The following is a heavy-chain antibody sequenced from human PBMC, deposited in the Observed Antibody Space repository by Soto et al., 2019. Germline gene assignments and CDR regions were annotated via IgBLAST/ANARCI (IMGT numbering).Heavy chain of an antibody. V-gene: IGHV3-30*18. CDR3: AKEFSFRGSWSFTGLDWYFEL. CDR1: GFTFSSYG. D-gene: IGHD6-13*01. J-gene: IGHJ2*01. Sequence: QVQLVESGGGVGQPGRSLRLSCAASGFTFSSYGMHWVRQAPGKGLEWVAVISYDGSNKYYADSVKGRFTISRDNSKNTLYLQMNSLRAEDTAVYYCAKEFSFRGSWSFTGLDWYFELWGRGTLVTVS. CDR2: ISYDGSNK.